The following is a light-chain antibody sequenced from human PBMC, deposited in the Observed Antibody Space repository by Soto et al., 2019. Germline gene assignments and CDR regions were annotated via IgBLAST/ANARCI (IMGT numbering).Light chain of an antibody. J-gene: IGLJ2*01. CDR2: GNS. CDR3: QCYDSSLSGSV. V-gene: IGLV1-40*01. CDR1: SSNIGAGYD. Sequence: QSVLTQPPSVSGAPGQRVTISCTGSSSNIGAGYDVHWYQQLPGTAPKLLIYGNSNRPSGVPDRFSGSKSGTSASLAITGLQAEDEADYYCQCYDSSLSGSVXGGGTKLTVL.